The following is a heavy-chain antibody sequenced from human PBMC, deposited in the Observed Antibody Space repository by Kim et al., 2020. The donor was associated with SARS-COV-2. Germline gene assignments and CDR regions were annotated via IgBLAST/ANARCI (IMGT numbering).Heavy chain of an antibody. J-gene: IGHJ6*01. CDR2: IWYDGINK. CDR1: GFTFSSYG. V-gene: IGHV3-33*01. CDR3: ATWDCSSSSCHRPMAV. D-gene: IGHD2-2*01. Sequence: GGSLRLSCAASGFTFSSYGMNWVRQAPGKGLEWVAVIWYDGINKYYTDSVKGRFTISRDISNNTLYLKMNSLRAEDTAGYYCATWDCSSSSCHRPMAVWG.